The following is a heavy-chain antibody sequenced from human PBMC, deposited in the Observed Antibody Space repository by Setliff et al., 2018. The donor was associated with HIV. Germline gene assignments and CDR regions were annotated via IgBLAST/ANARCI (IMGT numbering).Heavy chain of an antibody. D-gene: IGHD2-15*01. CDR3: ALACGSGGNCWSSASLPPAGWFDP. Sequence: GASVKVSCKASGGTFSSYVISWVRQAPGQGPEWMGGIIPMYGVTNYAQKFQGRVTITTDKSTSTAYMELSSLRSEDPAVYYCALACGSGGNCWSSASLPPAGWFDPWGQGTLVTVSS. CDR2: IIPMYGVT. V-gene: IGHV1-69*10. J-gene: IGHJ5*02. CDR1: GGTFSSYV.